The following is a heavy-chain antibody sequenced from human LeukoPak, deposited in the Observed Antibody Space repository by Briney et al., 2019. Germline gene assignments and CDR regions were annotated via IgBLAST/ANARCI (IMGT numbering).Heavy chain of an antibody. CDR3: VRDQTMVRGEGMSY. D-gene: IGHD3-10*01. J-gene: IGHJ4*02. CDR2: ISYDGSNK. CDR1: GFTFSSYA. V-gene: IGHV3-30*04. Sequence: GGSLRLSCAASGFTFSSYAMHWVRQAPGKGLEWVAVISYDGSNKYYTDSVKGRFTISRDNSKNTLYLQMNSLRAEDTAVYYCVRDQTMVRGEGMSYWGQGTLVTVSS.